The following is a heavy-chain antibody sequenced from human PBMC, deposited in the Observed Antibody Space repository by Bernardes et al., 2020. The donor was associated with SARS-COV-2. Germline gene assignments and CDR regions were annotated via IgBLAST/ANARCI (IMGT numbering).Heavy chain of an antibody. CDR1: GFTFSSDC. V-gene: IGHV3-7*04. J-gene: IGHJ6*03. D-gene: IGHD3-3*01. CDR2: INQDGSEK. CDR3: ARDVTPFLEWLSYYYYYYMDV. Sequence: GVSLRLSCAASGFTFSSDCMSWVRQGPGKGLEWVANINQDGSEKYYVDSVKGRFTISRDNAKNSLYLQMNSLRAEDTAVYYCARDVTPFLEWLSYYYYYYMDVWCKGTTFTVSS.